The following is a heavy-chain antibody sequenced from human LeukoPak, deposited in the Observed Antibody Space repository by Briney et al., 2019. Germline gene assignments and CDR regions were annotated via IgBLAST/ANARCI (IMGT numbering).Heavy chain of an antibody. D-gene: IGHD3-3*01. Sequence: GGSLRLSCAASGFTFSGYSMNWVRQAPGKGLEWVSSISSSSSYIYYADSVKGRFTISRDNAKNSLYLQMNSLRAEDTAVYYCAREDLRFLEWLLTPFDYWGQGTLVTVSS. J-gene: IGHJ4*02. CDR2: ISSSSSYI. CDR1: GFTFSGYS. CDR3: AREDLRFLEWLLTPFDY. V-gene: IGHV3-21*01.